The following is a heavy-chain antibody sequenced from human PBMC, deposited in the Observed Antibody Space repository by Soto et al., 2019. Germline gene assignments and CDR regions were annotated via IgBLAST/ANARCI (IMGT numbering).Heavy chain of an antibody. CDR2: ISAYNGNT. CDR1: GYTFTSYG. CDR3: ARAIPYYYGSGSYYTYYYYMDV. V-gene: IGHV1-18*01. Sequence: ASVKVSCKASGYTFTSYGISWVRQAPGRGLEWMGWISAYNGNTNYAQKLQGRVTMTTDTSTSTAYMELRSLRSDDTAVYYCARAIPYYYGSGSYYTYYYYMDVWGKGTTVTVSS. D-gene: IGHD3-10*01. J-gene: IGHJ6*03.